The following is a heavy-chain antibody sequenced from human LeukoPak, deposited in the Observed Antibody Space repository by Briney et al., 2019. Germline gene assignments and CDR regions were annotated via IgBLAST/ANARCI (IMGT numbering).Heavy chain of an antibody. CDR3: ARVMGIAAAGTLGDY. V-gene: IGHV1-18*01. CDR2: ISAYNGNT. CDR1: GYTFTSYG. Sequence: GASVKVSCKASGYTFTSYGISWVRQAPGQGLEWMGWISAYNGNTNYAQKLQGRVTMTTDTSTCTAYMELRSLRSDDTAAYYCARVMGIAAAGTLGDYWGQGTLVTVSS. J-gene: IGHJ4*02. D-gene: IGHD6-13*01.